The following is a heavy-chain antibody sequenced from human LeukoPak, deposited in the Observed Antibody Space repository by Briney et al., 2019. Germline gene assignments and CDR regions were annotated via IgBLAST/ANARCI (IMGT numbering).Heavy chain of an antibody. CDR2: ISGSGGST. CDR1: GFTFSSYA. Sequence: GGSLRLSCAASGFTFSSYAMSWVRQAPGKGLEWVSAISGSGGSTYYADSVKGRFTISRDNSKNTLYLQMNSLRAEDTVVYYCVTNGGVCSGGSCYYYYMDVWGKGTTVTVSS. D-gene: IGHD2-15*01. J-gene: IGHJ6*03. CDR3: VTNGGVCSGGSCYYYYMDV. V-gene: IGHV3-23*01.